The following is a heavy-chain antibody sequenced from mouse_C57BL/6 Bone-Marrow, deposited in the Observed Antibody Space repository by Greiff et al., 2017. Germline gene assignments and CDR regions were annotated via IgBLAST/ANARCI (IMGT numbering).Heavy chain of an antibody. Sequence: EVKLMESGGGLVKPGGSLKLSCAASGFTFSDYGMHWVRPAPEKGLEWVAYISSGSSTIYYADTVKGRFTISRDNAKNTLCLQMTSLRSEDTAMYYCAKGYSSWFAYWGQRDSGHCLC. CDR1: GFTFSDYG. CDR2: ISSGSSTI. J-gene: IGHJ3*01. D-gene: IGHD2-12*01. V-gene: IGHV5-17*01. CDR3: AKGYSSWFAY.